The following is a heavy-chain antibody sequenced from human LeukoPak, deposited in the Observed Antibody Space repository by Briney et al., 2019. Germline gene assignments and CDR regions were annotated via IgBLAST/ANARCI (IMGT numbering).Heavy chain of an antibody. J-gene: IGHJ3*02. CDR1: GFTFSSNA. CDR2: ISGSGGST. D-gene: IGHD1-26*01. V-gene: IGHV3-23*01. CDR3: AQDKGYSGSLGAFDI. Sequence: GGSLRLYCAASGFTFSSNAMSWVRQAPGKGLEWVSAISGSGGSTYYADSVKGRFTISRDNSKNTLYLQMNSLRAEDTAVYYCAQDKGYSGSLGAFDIWGQGTMVTVSS.